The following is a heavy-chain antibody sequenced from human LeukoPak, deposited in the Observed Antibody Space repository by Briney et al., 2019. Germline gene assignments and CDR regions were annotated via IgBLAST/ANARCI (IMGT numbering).Heavy chain of an antibody. D-gene: IGHD3-10*01. CDR2: IYTSGST. CDR1: GGSISSGSYY. V-gene: IGHV4-61*02. Sequence: PSETLSLTCTVSGGSISSGSYYWSWIRQPAGKGLEWIGRIYTSGSTNYNPSLKSRVTISVDTSKNQFSLKLSSVTAADTAVYYCARVSGYGSGSYYRFSPYYFDYWGQGTLVTVSS. CDR3: ARVSGYGSGSYYRFSPYYFDY. J-gene: IGHJ4*02.